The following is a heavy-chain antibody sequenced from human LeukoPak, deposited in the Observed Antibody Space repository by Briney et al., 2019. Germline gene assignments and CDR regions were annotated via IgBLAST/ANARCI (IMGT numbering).Heavy chain of an antibody. CDR2: ISGSGGT. V-gene: IGHV3-23*01. CDR1: GFTFSSHA. D-gene: IGHD3-10*01. J-gene: IGHJ4*02. Sequence: GGSLRLSCAASGFTFSSHAMNWVRQAPGKGLEWVSVISGSGGTYYADSVKGRFTISRDNSKNILYLQMNSLRAEDTAVYYCAGSYYGYYFDYWGPGTLVTVSS. CDR3: AGSYYGYYFDY.